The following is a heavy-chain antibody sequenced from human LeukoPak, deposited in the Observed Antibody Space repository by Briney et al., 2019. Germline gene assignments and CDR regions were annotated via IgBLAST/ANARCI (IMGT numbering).Heavy chain of an antibody. CDR1: GGSFSGYY. CDR3: ARSSYSSSPPGVDY. J-gene: IGHJ4*02. Sequence: SETLSLICAVYGGSFSGYYWSWIRQPPGKGLEWIGEINHSGSTNYNPSLKSRVTISVDTSKNQFSLKLSSVTAADTAVYYCARSSYSSSPPGVDYWGQGTLVTVSS. V-gene: IGHV4-34*01. CDR2: INHSGST. D-gene: IGHD6-13*01.